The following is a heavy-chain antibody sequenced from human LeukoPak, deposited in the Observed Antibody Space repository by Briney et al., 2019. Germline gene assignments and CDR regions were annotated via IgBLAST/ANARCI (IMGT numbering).Heavy chain of an antibody. CDR2: ISYDGSTK. J-gene: IGHJ4*02. V-gene: IGHV3-30-3*01. CDR3: ARDSGYSGYDPGDY. CDR1: GFTFSTYA. Sequence: QSGGSLRLSCAASGFTFSTYAMHRVRQAPGKGLEWVAVISYDGSTKYYADSVKGRFTISRDNAKNSLYLQMNSLRAEDTAVYYCARDSGYSGYDPGDYWGQGTLVTVSS. D-gene: IGHD5-12*01.